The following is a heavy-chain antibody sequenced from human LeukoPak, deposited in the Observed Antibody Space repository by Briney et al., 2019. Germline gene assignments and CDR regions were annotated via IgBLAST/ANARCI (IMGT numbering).Heavy chain of an antibody. CDR1: GFTFSDYY. CDR2: ISSSGTSI. CDR3: AKDEFSIEQQLVVSAFDY. Sequence: GGSLRLSCAASGFTFSDYYMSWIRQAPGKGLEWISAISSSGTSIYYADSVKGRFTISRDNAKNSLYLQMNSLRAEDTAVYYCAKDEFSIEQQLVVSAFDYWGQGTLVTVSS. J-gene: IGHJ4*02. D-gene: IGHD6-13*01. V-gene: IGHV3-11*01.